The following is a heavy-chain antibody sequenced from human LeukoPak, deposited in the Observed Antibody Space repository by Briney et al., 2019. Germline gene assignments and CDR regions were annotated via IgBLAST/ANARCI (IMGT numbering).Heavy chain of an antibody. CDR2: INAGGSST. Sequence: GGSLRLSCAASGFTFNSHFMHWVRQAPGKGLVWVSRINAGGSSTDYADSVKGRVTISRDNAKNTLDLQMNSLRADDTAVYYCARATGGAFDIWGQGTMVTVSS. CDR3: ARATGGAFDI. CDR1: GFTFNSHF. J-gene: IGHJ3*02. D-gene: IGHD3-10*01. V-gene: IGHV3-74*01.